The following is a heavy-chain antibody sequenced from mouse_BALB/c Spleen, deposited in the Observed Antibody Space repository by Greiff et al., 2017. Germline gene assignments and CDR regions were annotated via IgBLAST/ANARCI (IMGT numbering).Heavy chain of an antibody. CDR1: GYTFTSYW. D-gene: IGHD1-1*01. Sequence: VQLQQSGTVLARPGASVKMSCKASGYTFTSYWMHWVKQRPGQGLEWIGAIYPGNSDTSYNQKFKGKAKLTAVTSTSTAYMELSSLTNEDSAVYYCTTAYGSSYAWFDYWGQGTLVTVSA. CDR2: IYPGNSDT. V-gene: IGHV1-5*01. J-gene: IGHJ3*01. CDR3: TTAYGSSYAWFDY.